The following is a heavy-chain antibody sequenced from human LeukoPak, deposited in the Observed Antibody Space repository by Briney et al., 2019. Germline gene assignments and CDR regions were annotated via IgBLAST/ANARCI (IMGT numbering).Heavy chain of an antibody. Sequence: PSETLSLTCTVSGGSVSSGSYYWSWIRQPPGKGLEWIGYIYYSGSTNYNPSLKSRVTISVDTSKNQSSLKLSSVTAADTAVYYRARDPLPLDYWGQGTLVTVSS. CDR3: ARDPLPLDY. V-gene: IGHV4-61*01. CDR2: IYYSGST. CDR1: GGSVSSGSYY. J-gene: IGHJ4*02.